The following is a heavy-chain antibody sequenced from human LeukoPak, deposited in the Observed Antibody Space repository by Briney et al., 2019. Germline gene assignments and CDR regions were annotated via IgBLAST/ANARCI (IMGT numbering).Heavy chain of an antibody. Sequence: GGSLRLSCAASGFTFSNYWMMWVRQASGKGLEWVANIKEDERDKYYVASVKGRFSISRDNAKNSLYLQMNSLRREDTAVYYCARYPMDVWGQGTTVTVSS. CDR1: GFTFSNYW. J-gene: IGHJ6*02. CDR3: ARYPMDV. V-gene: IGHV3-7*01. CDR2: IKEDERDK.